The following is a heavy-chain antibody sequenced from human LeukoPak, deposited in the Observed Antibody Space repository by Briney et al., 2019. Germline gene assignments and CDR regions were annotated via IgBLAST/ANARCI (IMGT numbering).Heavy chain of an antibody. V-gene: IGHV4-34*01. CDR1: GGSFSGYY. Sequence: SETLSLTCAVYGGSFSGYYWSWIRQPPGKGLEWIGEINHSGSTNYNPSLKSRVTISVDTSKNQFSLKLTSVTAADTAVYYCARGVWYCSSTSCYTRNYYYGMDVWGQGTAVTVSS. J-gene: IGHJ6*02. D-gene: IGHD2-2*02. CDR2: INHSGST. CDR3: ARGVWYCSSTSCYTRNYYYGMDV.